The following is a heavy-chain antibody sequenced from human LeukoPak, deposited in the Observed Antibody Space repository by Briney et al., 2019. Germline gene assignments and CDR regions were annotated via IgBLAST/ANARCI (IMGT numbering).Heavy chain of an antibody. CDR3: ARLSPSLGAGSSAFPDDY. Sequence: SETLSLTCTVSGGSISTTAYYWGWLRQPPGKGLEWIGSISYTGSTYYNPSLKIRVTTSVDTSKNQFSLRLSSVTAADTAVYHCARLSPSLGAGSSAFPDDYWGQGTLVTVSS. J-gene: IGHJ4*02. D-gene: IGHD3-10*01. CDR2: ISYTGST. CDR1: GGSISTTAYY. V-gene: IGHV4-39*01.